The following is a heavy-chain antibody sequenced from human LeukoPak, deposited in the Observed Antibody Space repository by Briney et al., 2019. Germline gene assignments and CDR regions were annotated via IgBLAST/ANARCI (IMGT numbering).Heavy chain of an antibody. CDR2: INTDGSST. CDR3: ARVGIVKSDYYGLDV. Sequence: GGSLRLSCGASGFIFSSYWMHWVRQAPGKGLVWVSRINTDGSSTTHADSVKGRFNISRDNAKNTLYLQMHSLRADDTAVYYCARVGIVKSDYYGLDVWGQGTTVTVSS. CDR1: GFIFSSYW. D-gene: IGHD1-1*01. J-gene: IGHJ6*02. V-gene: IGHV3-74*01.